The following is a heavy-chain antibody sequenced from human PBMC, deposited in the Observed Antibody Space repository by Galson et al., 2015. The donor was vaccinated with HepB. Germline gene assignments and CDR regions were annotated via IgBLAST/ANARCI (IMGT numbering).Heavy chain of an antibody. CDR3: VRVGRCSGDNCYRFDY. V-gene: IGHV1-8*01. CDR2: LNPNSGNT. D-gene: IGHD2-15*01. J-gene: IGHJ4*02. Sequence: SVKVSCKASGYTFTNYDFTWVRQATGQGLEWMGWLNPNSGNTGHAQKFQGRITMTRDTSISTAYMELSSLRSEDTAVYYCVRVGRCSGDNCYRFDYWGQGTLVTVSS. CDR1: GYTFTNYD.